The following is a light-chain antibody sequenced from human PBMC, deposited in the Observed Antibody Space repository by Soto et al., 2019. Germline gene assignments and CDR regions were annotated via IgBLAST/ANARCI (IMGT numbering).Light chain of an antibody. J-gene: IGLJ2*01. CDR3: QSYDSSLSGSEV. Sequence: YVLTQPPSVSGAPGQRVTISCTGSSSNIGAGYDVHWYQQLPGTAPKLLIYGNSNRPSGVPDRFSGSKSGTSASLAITGLQAEDAADYYCQSYDSSLSGSEVFGGGTKLTVL. CDR2: GNS. CDR1: SSNIGAGYD. V-gene: IGLV1-40*01.